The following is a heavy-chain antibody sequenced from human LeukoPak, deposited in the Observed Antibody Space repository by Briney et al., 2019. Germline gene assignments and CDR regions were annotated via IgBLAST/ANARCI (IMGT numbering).Heavy chain of an antibody. CDR1: GFTFSSCS. CDR2: ISSSSTTR. J-gene: IGHJ4*02. V-gene: IGHV3-48*02. Sequence: GRSLRLSCVVSGFTFSSCSMNWVRQAPGKGLEWVSYISSSSTTRYYADSVKGRFTISRDNAKNSLYLQMNSLRDEDSAVYYCARDPHIAAAGTIFDYWGQGTLVTVSS. D-gene: IGHD6-13*01. CDR3: ARDPHIAAAGTIFDY.